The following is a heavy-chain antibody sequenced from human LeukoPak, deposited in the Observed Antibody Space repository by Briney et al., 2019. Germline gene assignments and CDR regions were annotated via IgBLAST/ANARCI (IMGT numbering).Heavy chain of an antibody. J-gene: IGHJ4*02. D-gene: IGHD3-10*01. CDR2: IYHSGST. V-gene: IGHV4-4*02. CDR1: GFTFSSYSM. Sequence: PGGSLRLSCAASGFTFSSYSMNWVRQPPGKGLEWIGEIYHSGSTNYNPSLKSRVTISVDKSKNQFSLKLSSVTAADTAVYYCARTPYGSGSLSFDYWGQGTLVTVSS. CDR3: ARTPYGSGSLSFDY.